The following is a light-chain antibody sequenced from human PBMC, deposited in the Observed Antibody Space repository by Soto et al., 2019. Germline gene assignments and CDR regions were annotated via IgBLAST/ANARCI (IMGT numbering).Light chain of an antibody. CDR1: QSISSS. CDR3: QQSYNTPLT. Sequence: DIQMTQSPSSLSASVGDRVTITCRASQSISSSLNWYQQKPGKPPKLLIYTASTLQSGVPSRFSGSESGTDFTLTISSLQPEDFATYYCQQSYNTPLTFGGGTKVEIQ. CDR2: TAS. J-gene: IGKJ4*01. V-gene: IGKV1-39*01.